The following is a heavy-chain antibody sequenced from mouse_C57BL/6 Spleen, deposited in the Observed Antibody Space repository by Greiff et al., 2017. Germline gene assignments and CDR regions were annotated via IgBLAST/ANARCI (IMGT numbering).Heavy chain of an antibody. CDR3: ASRRDYYGSLWFAY. CDR1: GYTFTDYY. J-gene: IGHJ3*01. Sequence: EVQLQQSGPELVKPGASVKISCKASGYTFTDYYMNWVKQSHGKSLEWIGDINPNNGGTSYNQKFKGKATLTVDKSSSTAYMELRSLTSEDSAVYYCASRRDYYGSLWFAYWGQGTLVTVSA. V-gene: IGHV1-26*01. D-gene: IGHD1-1*01. CDR2: INPNNGGT.